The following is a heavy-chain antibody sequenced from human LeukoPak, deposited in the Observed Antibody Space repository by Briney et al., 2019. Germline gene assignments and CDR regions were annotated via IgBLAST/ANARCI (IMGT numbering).Heavy chain of an antibody. Sequence: KPSETLSLTCTVSGGSISSSSYYWGWIRQPPGKGLEWIGSIYYSGSTYYNPSLKSRVTISVDTSKNQFSLKLSSVTAADTAVYYCARLEDDRLDWGQGTLVTVSS. V-gene: IGHV4-39*01. CDR2: IYYSGST. J-gene: IGHJ4*02. CDR1: GGSISSSSYY. CDR3: ARLEDDRLD. D-gene: IGHD3-3*01.